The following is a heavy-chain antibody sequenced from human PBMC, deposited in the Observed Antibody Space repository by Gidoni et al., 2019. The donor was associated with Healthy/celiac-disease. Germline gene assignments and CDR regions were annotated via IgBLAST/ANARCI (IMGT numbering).Heavy chain of an antibody. Sequence: QITLKESGPTLVKPTQTLPLTCTFSGFSLSTSGVGVGWTRQPPGKALEWLALIYWNDDKRYSPSLKSRLTITKDTSKNQVVLTMTNMDPVDTATYYCAHSGTPARKQLARVYFDYWGQGTLVTVSS. CDR3: AHSGTPARKQLARVYFDY. CDR2: IYWNDDK. CDR1: GFSLSTSGVG. J-gene: IGHJ4*02. V-gene: IGHV2-5*01. D-gene: IGHD6-13*01.